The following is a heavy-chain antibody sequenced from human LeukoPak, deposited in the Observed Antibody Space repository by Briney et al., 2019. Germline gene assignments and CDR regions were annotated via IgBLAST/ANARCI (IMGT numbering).Heavy chain of an antibody. CDR3: ARGGLRYFDWSTLRDPPRIDY. V-gene: IGHV1-46*01. CDR2: INPSGGST. J-gene: IGHJ4*02. Sequence: GASVKVSCKASGYTFTSYYMHWVRRAPGQGLEWMGVINPSGGSTSYAQKFQGRVTMTRDTSTSTVYMELSSLRSEDTAVYYCARGGLRYFDWSTLRDPPRIDYWGQGTLVTVSS. D-gene: IGHD3-9*01. CDR1: GYTFTSYY.